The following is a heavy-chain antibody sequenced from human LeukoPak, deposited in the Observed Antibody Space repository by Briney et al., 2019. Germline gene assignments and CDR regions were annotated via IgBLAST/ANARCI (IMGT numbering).Heavy chain of an antibody. J-gene: IGHJ4*02. D-gene: IGHD3-22*01. CDR1: GFICGSKW. V-gene: IGHV3-74*01. Sequence: GGSLRLAYAASGFICGSKWIQWVRQAPGKGLEWVSRIDNGGSYTSYADSVKGRFTISRDNAKNTLYLQMNSLRAEDTAVYYCARDLPISDSSGYYLDYWGQGTVATVSS. CDR2: IDNGGSYT. CDR3: ARDLPISDSSGYYLDY.